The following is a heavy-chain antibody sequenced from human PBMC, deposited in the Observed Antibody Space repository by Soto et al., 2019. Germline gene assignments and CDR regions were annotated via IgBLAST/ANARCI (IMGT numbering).Heavy chain of an antibody. CDR3: ARGELGGTTYFDY. CDR1: GYSISIDYY. CDR2: IYHSGST. D-gene: IGHD1-26*01. J-gene: IGHJ4*02. V-gene: IGHV4-38-2*01. Sequence: SETLSLTCAVSGYSISIDYYCGCIRQPPGKGLEWIGSIYHSGSTYYNPSLKSRVTISVDTSKNQFSLKLSSVTAADTAVYFCARGELGGTTYFDYWGQGTLVTVSS.